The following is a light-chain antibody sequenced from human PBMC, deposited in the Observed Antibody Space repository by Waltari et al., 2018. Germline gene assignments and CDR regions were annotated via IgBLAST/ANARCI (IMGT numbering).Light chain of an antibody. CDR2: LGS. CDR1: QSLLHSNGNTY. J-gene: IGKJ5*01. Sequence: DIVMTQSPLSLPVTPGEPASISCRSSQSLLHSNGNTYLDWYLQKPGQSPQLLIYLGSNRASGVPDRFSGSGSGTDFTLEISRVEAEDVGVYFCMQGLQTPTFGQGTRL. V-gene: IGKV2-28*01. CDR3: MQGLQTPT.